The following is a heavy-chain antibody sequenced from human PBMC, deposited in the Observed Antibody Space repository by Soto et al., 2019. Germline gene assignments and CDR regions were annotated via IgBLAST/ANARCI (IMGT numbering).Heavy chain of an antibody. CDR1: TFSINNYY. V-gene: IGHV4-59*01. J-gene: IGHJ6*02. CDR3: ARDLNPPDYYYGMDI. Sequence: QVQLQESGPGLVKPSETLSLTCTVSTFSINNYYWSWIRQPPGQGLEWIGYIFFNGSTSYNPSLKSRVTMSVDTSKNQISLKLSSVTAADTAVYYCARDLNPPDYYYGMDIWGPGTTVTVSS. CDR2: IFFNGST.